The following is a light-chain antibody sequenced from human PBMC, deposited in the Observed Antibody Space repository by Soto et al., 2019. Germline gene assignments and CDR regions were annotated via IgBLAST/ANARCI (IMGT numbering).Light chain of an antibody. J-gene: IGKJ4*01. CDR1: QSVRTN. V-gene: IGKV3-15*01. CDR2: GAS. Sequence: EIVMTQSPATLSVSPGEGATLSCRASQSVRTNLAWYQQKPGQAPRLLIYGASTMDDGIPVRFSGSGSGTEFTLTISSLPSEDFAVYFCQQYDNWPPLTFGGGTKVEIK. CDR3: QQYDNWPPLT.